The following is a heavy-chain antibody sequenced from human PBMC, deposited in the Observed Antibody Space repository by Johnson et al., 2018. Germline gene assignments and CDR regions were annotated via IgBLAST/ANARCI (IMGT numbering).Heavy chain of an antibody. CDR2: IIPIFGTA. CDR3: ARDQWGGYHPPYYYYYGMDV. CDR1: GGTFSSYA. J-gene: IGHJ6*02. V-gene: IGHV1-69*12. D-gene: IGHD3-3*01. Sequence: QVQLVQSGAEVKKPGSSVKVSCKASGGTFSSYAISWVRQAPGQGLEWMGGIIPIFGTANYAQKFQGRVTITADESTRTAYMELSSRRSEDTAVNYCARDQWGGYHPPYYYYYGMDVWGQGTTVTVSS.